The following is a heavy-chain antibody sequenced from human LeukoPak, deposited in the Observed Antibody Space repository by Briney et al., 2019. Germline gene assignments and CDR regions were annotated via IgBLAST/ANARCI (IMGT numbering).Heavy chain of an antibody. CDR3: AKGHDSNTWYGSWLDP. CDR1: RYTFSTYD. CDR2: ISSDGSTE. J-gene: IGHJ5*02. D-gene: IGHD2-2*01. V-gene: IGHV3-30*18. Sequence: GGSLRLSCDVSRYTFSTYDKQCLRRTPDKGGVGVTDISSDGSTENYADSVKGRFIISSDNSKNTLYLRMNNLTPEDTGLYYCAKGHDSNTWYGSWLDPWGQGTLVTVSS.